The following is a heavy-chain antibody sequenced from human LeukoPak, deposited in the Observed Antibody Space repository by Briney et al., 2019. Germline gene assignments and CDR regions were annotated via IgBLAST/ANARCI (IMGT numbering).Heavy chain of an antibody. D-gene: IGHD3-3*02. CDR1: GGTFSSYA. CDR3: ARIRDSRADY. J-gene: IGHJ4*02. Sequence: ASVKVSCKASGGTFSSYAISWVRQAPGQGLEWMGWINPNSGGTNYAQKFQGRVTMTRDTSISTAYMELSRLRSDDTAVYYCARIRDSRADYWGQGTLVTVSS. V-gene: IGHV1-2*02. CDR2: INPNSGGT.